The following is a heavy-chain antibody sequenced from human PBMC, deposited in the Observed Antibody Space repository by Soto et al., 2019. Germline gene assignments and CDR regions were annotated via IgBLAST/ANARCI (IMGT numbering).Heavy chain of an antibody. D-gene: IGHD3-22*01. V-gene: IGHV1-18*01. CDR3: AREKYYYAISGKNRFDY. CDR2: ISAYNGNT. Sequence: ASVKVSCKASGYTFTSYGISWVRQAPGQGLEWMGWISAYNGNTNYAQKLQGRVTMTTDTSTSTAYMELRSLRSDDTAVYYCAREKYYYAISGKNRFDYWGQGTLVTVSS. J-gene: IGHJ4*02. CDR1: GYTFTSYG.